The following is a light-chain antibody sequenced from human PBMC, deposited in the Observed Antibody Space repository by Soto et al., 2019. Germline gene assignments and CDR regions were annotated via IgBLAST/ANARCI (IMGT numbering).Light chain of an antibody. Sequence: DIQMTQSPSSLSASVGDRVTIACRTNQSISNYLNWYQQKPGKAPKHLIYAAFSLQSGVPSRFSGSGSGTEFTLTISSLQAEDFATYYCQQSYSTPRTFGQGTKVEIK. CDR1: QSISNY. CDR3: QQSYSTPRT. J-gene: IGKJ1*01. CDR2: AAF. V-gene: IGKV1-39*01.